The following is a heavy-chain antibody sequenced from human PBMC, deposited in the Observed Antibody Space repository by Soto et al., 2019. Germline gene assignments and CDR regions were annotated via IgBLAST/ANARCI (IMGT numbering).Heavy chain of an antibody. CDR3: GRVVINMVIQWFGS. V-gene: IGHV4-34*01. J-gene: IGHJ5*01. D-gene: IGHD3-10*01. CDR2: VNPGGIT. CDR1: GGSLSGYY. Sequence: SETLSLTCAVYGGSLSGYYWTWIRQPPGKGLEWIGEVNPGGITNYSPSVKSRLKISLDTSKKGVFLEMTSVTAADTAVSYWGRVVINMVIQWFGSWGPVTLVTASS.